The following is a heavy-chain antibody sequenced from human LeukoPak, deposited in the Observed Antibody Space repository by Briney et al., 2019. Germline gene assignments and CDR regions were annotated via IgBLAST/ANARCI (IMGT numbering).Heavy chain of an antibody. CDR1: GFTFSSYA. J-gene: IGHJ6*02. Sequence: AGGSLRLSCAASGFTFSSYAMSWVRQAPGKGLEWDSAISGSGGSTYYADSVKGRFTISRDNSKNTLYLQMNSLRAEDTAVYYCAKEGGSYVDYYYGMDVWGQGTTVTVSS. CDR3: AKEGGSYVDYYYGMDV. V-gene: IGHV3-23*01. CDR2: ISGSGGST. D-gene: IGHD1-26*01.